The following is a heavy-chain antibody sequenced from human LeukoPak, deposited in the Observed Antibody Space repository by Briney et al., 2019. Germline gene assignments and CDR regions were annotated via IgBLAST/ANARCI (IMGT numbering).Heavy chain of an antibody. Sequence: PGRSLRLSCAASGFTFSSYWMHWARQVPGKGLVWVARINPGGSSITYADSVKGRFTISRDNAKNTLYLQMDSLRAEDTGVYYCARSNQADDYWGQGTLVTVSS. CDR3: ARSNQADDY. D-gene: IGHD1-14*01. CDR1: GFTFSSYW. V-gene: IGHV3-74*01. CDR2: INPGGSSI. J-gene: IGHJ4*02.